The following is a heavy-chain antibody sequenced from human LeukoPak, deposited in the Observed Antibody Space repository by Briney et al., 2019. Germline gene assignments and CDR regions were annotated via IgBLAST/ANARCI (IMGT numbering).Heavy chain of an antibody. J-gene: IGHJ4*02. CDR2: ISSTGKTI. CDR1: GLTLSNDE. D-gene: IGHD6-13*01. Sequence: PGGSLRLSCTASGLTLSNDEVIWVRQAPGKGLEWVSYISSTGKTIYYADSVKGRFTISRDNAKNSLYLQMNSLRAEDTAVYYCARFGSSWYLNYWGQGTLVTVSS. V-gene: IGHV3-48*03. CDR3: ARFGSSWYLNY.